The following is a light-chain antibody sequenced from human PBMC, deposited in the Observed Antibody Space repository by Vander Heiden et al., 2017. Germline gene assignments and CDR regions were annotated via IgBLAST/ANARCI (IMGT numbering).Light chain of an antibody. CDR2: DNN. Sequence: QSVLTQPPSASVTPGQRVTISCSGRSSNIGSNTVNWYQQLPGTAPKLLIYDNNQRPSGVPDRFSGSKSGTSASLAISGLQSEDEADYYCAAWDDSLNGWVFGGGTKLTVL. J-gene: IGLJ3*02. V-gene: IGLV1-44*01. CDR1: SSNIGSNT. CDR3: AAWDDSLNGWV.